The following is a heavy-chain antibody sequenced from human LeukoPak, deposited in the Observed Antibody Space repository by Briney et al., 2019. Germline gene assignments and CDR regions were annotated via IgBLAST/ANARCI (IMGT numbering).Heavy chain of an antibody. CDR3: ARDYCSSTSCYRVYYYYYGMDV. CDR2: ISAYNGNT. D-gene: IGHD2-2*02. CDR1: GYTFTSYG. J-gene: IGHJ6*02. Sequence: ASVKVSCKASGYTFTSYGISWVRQAPGQGLEWMGWISAYNGNTNYAQKLQGRVTMTTDTSTSTAYMELRSLRSDDTAVYYCARDYCSSTSCYRVYYYYYGMDVWGQGTTVTVSS. V-gene: IGHV1-18*01.